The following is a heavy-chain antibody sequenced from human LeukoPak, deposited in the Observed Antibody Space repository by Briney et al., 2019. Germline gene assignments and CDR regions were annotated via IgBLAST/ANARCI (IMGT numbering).Heavy chain of an antibody. J-gene: IGHJ4*02. CDR3: ARDLYSSAWYGIH. CDR1: GFALSSNY. D-gene: IGHD6-19*01. CDR2: LYSDGDT. V-gene: IGHV3-53*01. Sequence: GGSLRLSCAASGFALSSNYVGWVRQAPGGGLHWVSLLYSDGDTYYADSVKGRFTISSDTSKNTLYLQMNSLRVDDTAVYYCARDLYSSAWYGIHWGQGTLVTVSS.